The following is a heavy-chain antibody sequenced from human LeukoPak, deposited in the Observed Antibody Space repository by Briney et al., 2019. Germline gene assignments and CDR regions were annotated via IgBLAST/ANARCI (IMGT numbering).Heavy chain of an antibody. CDR2: ISSSSSYI. J-gene: IGHJ4*02. CDR1: GFTFSSYS. V-gene: IGHV3-21*01. CDR3: ARDRHQRGYSYGTLDY. Sequence: PGGSLRLSCAASGFTFSSYSMNWVRQAPGKGLEWVSSISSSSSYIYYADSVKGRFTISRDNAKNSLYLQMNSLGAEDTAVYYCARDRHQRGYSYGTLDYWGQGTLVTVSS. D-gene: IGHD5-18*01.